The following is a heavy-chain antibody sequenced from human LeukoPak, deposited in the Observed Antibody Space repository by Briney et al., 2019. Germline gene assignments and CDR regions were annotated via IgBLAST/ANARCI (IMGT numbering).Heavy chain of an antibody. Sequence: GASVKVSCKASGGTFSSYAISWVRQAPGQGLEWMGGIIPIFGTANYAQKFQGRVTITADESTSTAYMELSSLRSEDTAVYYCARVVPAAMGPNWFDPWGQGTLVTVSS. CDR3: ARVVPAAMGPNWFDP. D-gene: IGHD2-2*01. J-gene: IGHJ5*02. CDR1: GGTFSSYA. V-gene: IGHV1-69*13. CDR2: IIPIFGTA.